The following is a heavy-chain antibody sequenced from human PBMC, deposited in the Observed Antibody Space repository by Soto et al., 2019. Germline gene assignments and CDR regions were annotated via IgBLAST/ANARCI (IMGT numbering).Heavy chain of an antibody. CDR1: GFTFINYA. J-gene: IGHJ4*02. V-gene: IGHV3-23*01. CDR3: AKDRLGGNFDY. CDR2: ISGTGGST. Sequence: GGSLRLSCAASGFTFINYAMNWVRQAPGKGLEWVATISGTGGSTYYADSVKGRFTISRDNSKNTLYLQMNSLRVEGTAVYYCAKDRLGGNFDYWGQGTQVTVSS.